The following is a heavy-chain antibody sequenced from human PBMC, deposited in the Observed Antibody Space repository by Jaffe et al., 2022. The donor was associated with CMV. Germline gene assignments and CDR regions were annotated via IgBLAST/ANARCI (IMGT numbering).Heavy chain of an antibody. V-gene: IGHV4-4*07. CDR3: ARGRYGDYEDDYYYYYYGMDV. D-gene: IGHD4-17*01. J-gene: IGHJ6*02. Sequence: QVQLQESGPGLVKPSETLSLTCTVSGGSISSYYWSWIRQPAGKGLEWIGRIYTSGSTNYNPSLKSRVTMSVDTSKNQFSLKLSSVTAADTAVYYCARGRYGDYEDDYYYYYYGMDVWGQGTTVTVSS. CDR1: GGSISSYY. CDR2: IYTSGST.